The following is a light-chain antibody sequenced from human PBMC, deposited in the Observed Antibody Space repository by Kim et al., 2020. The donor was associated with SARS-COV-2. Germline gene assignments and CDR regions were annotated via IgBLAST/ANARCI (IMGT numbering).Light chain of an antibody. J-gene: IGLJ3*02. CDR1: SGHTRNI. Sequence: SVKLTFSLGSGHTRNIIAWHRQQPGKTPRYLMRLEVSGSYNKGSGVPDRFSGSSSGAARYLTISNLQSEDEADYYCGTWDSNTGMFGGGTQLTVL. CDR2: LEVSGSY. V-gene: IGLV4-60*03. CDR3: GTWDSNTGM.